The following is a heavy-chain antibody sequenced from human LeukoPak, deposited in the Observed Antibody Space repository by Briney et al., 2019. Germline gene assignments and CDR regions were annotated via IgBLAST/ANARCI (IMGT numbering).Heavy chain of an antibody. J-gene: IGHJ6*03. D-gene: IGHD3-16*01. V-gene: IGHV4-61*05. CDR1: GASISTNTYY. CDR2: IYFDGST. Sequence: PSETLSLTCTVSGASISTNTYYWGWIRQPPGKGLEWIGYIYFDGSTNYNPSLRSRVTISLDTSKSQFSLKVGSVTAADTAVYYCATHGLFYSYYYMDVWGKGTTVTVSS. CDR3: ATHGLFYSYYYMDV.